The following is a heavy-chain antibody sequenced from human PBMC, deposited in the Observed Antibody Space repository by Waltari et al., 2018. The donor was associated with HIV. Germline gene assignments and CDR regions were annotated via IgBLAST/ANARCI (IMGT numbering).Heavy chain of an antibody. CDR2: ISSSSSYI. D-gene: IGHD4-17*01. CDR1: GFTFRRSS. V-gene: IGHV3-21*01. J-gene: IGHJ4*02. CDR3: ARGGGDYGN. Sequence: EVQLVESGGGLVKPGGSLRLFCAASGFTFRRSSINWVRQAPGKGLEWVSSISSSSSYIYYADSVKGRFTISRDNAKNSLYLQMNSLRAEDTAVYYCARGGGDYGNWGQGTLVTVSS.